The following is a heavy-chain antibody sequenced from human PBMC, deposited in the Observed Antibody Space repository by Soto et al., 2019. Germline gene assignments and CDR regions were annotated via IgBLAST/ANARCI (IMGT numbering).Heavy chain of an antibody. V-gene: IGHV3-23*01. J-gene: IGHJ3*02. Sequence: EVQLLESGGGLVQPGGSLRLSCAASGFTFSTYVMNWVRQASGKGLEWVSTISYSADKTFYADSVKGRFTISRDNSRDTLFLQMNSLRADDAALYYCARRAKTATTNWGAFDIWGQGTMVTVSS. CDR1: GFTFSTYV. CDR3: ARRAKTATTNWGAFDI. CDR2: ISYSADKT. D-gene: IGHD1-7*01.